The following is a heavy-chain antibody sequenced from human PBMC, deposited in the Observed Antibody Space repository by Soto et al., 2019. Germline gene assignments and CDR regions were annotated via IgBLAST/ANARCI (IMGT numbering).Heavy chain of an antibody. CDR2: ISGSSGYT. CDR3: ARDRGGYGPPDV. J-gene: IGHJ6*02. CDR1: GFSFSDSY. D-gene: IGHD3-10*01. V-gene: IGHV3-11*05. Sequence: QVQLVESGGGLVKPGGSLRLSCAASGFSFSDSYMSWVRQAPGKGLEWVAYISGSSGYTGYADSVKGRFTISRDNAKNSRYLQMNSLGVEDTAVYYCARDRGGYGPPDVWGQGTTVTVSS.